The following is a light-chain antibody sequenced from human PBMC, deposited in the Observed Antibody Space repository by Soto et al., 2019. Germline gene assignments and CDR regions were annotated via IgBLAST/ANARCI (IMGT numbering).Light chain of an antibody. CDR3: QQYGSSPTWT. CDR2: GAS. CDR1: QSVSSNY. V-gene: IGKV3-20*01. Sequence: SVLTQSPCTLSLSPGERATLSCRASQSVSSNYLAWYQQKPGQAPRLLIYGASTRATGIPDRFSGSGSGTDFTLTISRLEPEDSAVYYCQQYGSSPTWTFGQGTMVDIK. J-gene: IGKJ1*01.